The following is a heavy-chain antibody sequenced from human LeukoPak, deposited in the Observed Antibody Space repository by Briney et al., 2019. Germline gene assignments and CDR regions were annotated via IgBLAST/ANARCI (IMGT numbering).Heavy chain of an antibody. CDR2: IIPIFGTA. D-gene: IGHD5-24*01. Sequence: GSSVKVSCKASGGTFSSYDISWVRQAPGQGLEWMGGIIPIFGTANYSQKFQGRVTITADESTSTAYMELSNLRSEDTAVYYCARDGEYGDGYNFWYWGQGTLVTVSS. V-gene: IGHV1-69*01. J-gene: IGHJ4*02. CDR3: ARDGEYGDGYNFWY. CDR1: GGTFSSYD.